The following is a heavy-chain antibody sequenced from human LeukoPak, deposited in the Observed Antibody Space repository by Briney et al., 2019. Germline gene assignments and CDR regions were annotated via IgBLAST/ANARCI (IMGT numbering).Heavy chain of an antibody. J-gene: IGHJ4*02. CDR3: AKLGGGAAAGTSLDY. V-gene: IGHV4-39*01. D-gene: IGHD6-13*01. Sequence: SETLSLTCTVSGGSISSSTYYWVWIRQPPGKGLEWIGSIYYSGSTYYNPSLKSRVTVSVDTSKNQFSLKLTSAPAADTAVYYCAKLGGGAAAGTSLDYWGQGNLVIVSS. CDR2: IYYSGST. CDR1: GGSISSSTYY.